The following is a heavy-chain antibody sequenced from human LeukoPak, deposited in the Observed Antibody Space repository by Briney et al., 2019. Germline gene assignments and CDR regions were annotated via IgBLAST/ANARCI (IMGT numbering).Heavy chain of an antibody. CDR1: GFTFSSYE. J-gene: IGHJ6*02. V-gene: IGHV3-48*03. CDR2: ISSSGSTI. D-gene: IGHD4-17*01. Sequence: GGSLRLSCAASGFTFSSYEVNWVRQAPGKGLEWVSYISSSGSTIYYADSVKGRFTISRDNAKSSLYLQMNSLRAEDTAVYYCARDSVYGDYGMDVWGQGTTVTVSS. CDR3: ARDSVYGDYGMDV.